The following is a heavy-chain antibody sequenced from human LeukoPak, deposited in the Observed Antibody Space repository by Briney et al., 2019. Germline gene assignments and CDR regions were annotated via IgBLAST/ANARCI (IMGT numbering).Heavy chain of an antibody. V-gene: IGHV1-18*01. J-gene: IGHJ4*02. D-gene: IGHD1-26*01. Sequence: ASVKVSCKASGYTFTSYGISWVRQAPGQGLEWMGWISAYNGNTNYAQKLQGRVTMTTDKSTSTAYMELRSLRSDDTAVYYCARVFRISVGATLVDYWGQGTLVTVSS. CDR2: ISAYNGNT. CDR3: ARVFRISVGATLVDY. CDR1: GYTFTSYG.